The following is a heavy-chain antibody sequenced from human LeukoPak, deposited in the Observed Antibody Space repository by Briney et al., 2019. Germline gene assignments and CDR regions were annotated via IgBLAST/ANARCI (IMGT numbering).Heavy chain of an antibody. Sequence: TGGSLRLSCAASGFTVSSNYMSWVRQAPGKGLEWVSVIYSGGSTYYADSVKRRFTISRDNSKNTLYLQMNSLRAEDTAVYYCARETAGTNLFFDYWGQRTLLSV. J-gene: IGHJ4*02. CDR2: IYSGGST. CDR3: ARETAGTNLFFDY. CDR1: GFTVSSNY. D-gene: IGHD6-13*01. V-gene: IGHV3-66*01.